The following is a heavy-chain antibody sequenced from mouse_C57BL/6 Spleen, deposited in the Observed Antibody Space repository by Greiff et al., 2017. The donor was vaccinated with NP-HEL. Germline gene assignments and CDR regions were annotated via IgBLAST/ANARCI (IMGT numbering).Heavy chain of an antibody. Sequence: QVQLQQPGAELVKPGASVKLSCKASGYTFTSYWMQWVKQRPGQGLEWIGEIDPSDSYTNYNQKFKGKATLTVDTSSSTAYMQLSSLTSEDSAVYYCARGHYGSRFFDYWGQGTTLTVSS. V-gene: IGHV1-50*01. CDR2: IDPSDSYT. J-gene: IGHJ2*01. D-gene: IGHD1-1*01. CDR3: ARGHYGSRFFDY. CDR1: GYTFTSYW.